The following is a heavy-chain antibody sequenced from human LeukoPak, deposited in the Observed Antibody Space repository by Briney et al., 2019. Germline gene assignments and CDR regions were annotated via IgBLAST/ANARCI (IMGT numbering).Heavy chain of an antibody. Sequence: PSETLSLTCTVSGGPISSSSYYWGWIRQPPGKGLEWIGSIYYSGSTYYNPSLKSRVTISVDTSKNQFSLKLSSVTAADTAVYYCARHTVGATDYWGQGTLVTVSS. V-gene: IGHV4-39*01. CDR3: ARHTVGATDY. J-gene: IGHJ4*02. CDR1: GGPISSSSYY. CDR2: IYYSGST. D-gene: IGHD1-26*01.